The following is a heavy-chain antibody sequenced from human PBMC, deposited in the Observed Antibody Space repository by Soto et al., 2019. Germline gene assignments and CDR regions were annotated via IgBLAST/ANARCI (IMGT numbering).Heavy chain of an antibody. CDR1: GGSVNSGSYY. J-gene: IGHJ4*02. CDR2: IYYSGST. D-gene: IGHD3-16*01. CDR3: ARELRLGGNSVDY. V-gene: IGHV4-61*01. Sequence: QVHLQESGPGLVKPSETLSLTCAVSGGSVNSGSYYWSWIRQPPGKGLEWIGYIYYSGSTNDNPSLNSRVTISLDTSKNQVSLKLTSVTAADTAVYYFARELRLGGNSVDYGGQGTLFTVSS.